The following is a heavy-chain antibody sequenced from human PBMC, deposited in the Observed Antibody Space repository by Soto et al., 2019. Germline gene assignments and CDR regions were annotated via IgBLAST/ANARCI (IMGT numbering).Heavy chain of an antibody. Sequence: QVQLVQSGAEVKKPGSSVKVSCKASGGTFSSYAISWVRQAPGQGLEWMGGIIPIFGTANYAQKFQGRVTITADKSTSTAYMELSSLRSEDTAVYYCAREANYYDSSAQKRGGMDVWGQGTTVTVSS. CDR2: IIPIFGTA. CDR3: AREANYYDSSAQKRGGMDV. D-gene: IGHD3-22*01. CDR1: GGTFSSYA. J-gene: IGHJ6*02. V-gene: IGHV1-69*06.